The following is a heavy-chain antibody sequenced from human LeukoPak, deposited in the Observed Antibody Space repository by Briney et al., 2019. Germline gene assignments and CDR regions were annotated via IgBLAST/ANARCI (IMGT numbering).Heavy chain of an antibody. J-gene: IGHJ6*03. CDR1: GFAFSNYE. D-gene: IGHD3-9*01. CDR2: ISSSGSTI. V-gene: IGHV3-48*03. CDR3: AGFLVSDIFPYMDV. Sequence: GGSLRLSCAASGFAFSNYEMTWVRQAPGKGLEWVSYISSSGSTIYYADSVKGRFTISRDNAKNSLYLQMNSLRAEDTAVYYCAGFLVSDIFPYMDVWGKGTTVTVSS.